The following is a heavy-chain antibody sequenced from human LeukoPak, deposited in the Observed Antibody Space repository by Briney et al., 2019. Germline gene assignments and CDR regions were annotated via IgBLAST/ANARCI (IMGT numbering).Heavy chain of an antibody. Sequence: GSLRLSCAASGFTFSSYAMSWVRPAPGKGLEWVSAISGSGGSTYYADSVKGRFTISRDNSKNTLYLQMNSLRAEDTAVYYCAKDSGYSSGWSPYYFDYWGQGTLVTVSS. CDR3: AKDSGYSSGWSPYYFDY. D-gene: IGHD6-19*01. V-gene: IGHV3-23*01. CDR1: GFTFSSYA. CDR2: ISGSGGST. J-gene: IGHJ4*02.